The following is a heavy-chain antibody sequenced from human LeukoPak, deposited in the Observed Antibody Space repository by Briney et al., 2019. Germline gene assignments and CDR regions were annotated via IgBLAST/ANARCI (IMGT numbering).Heavy chain of an antibody. CDR1: GFTFSSYS. CDR2: NSSSSSYI. Sequence: AGSLRLSCAASGFTFSSYSMNWVRQAPGKGLECVSSNSSSSSYIYYADSVKGRFTISRDNAKNSLYLQMNSLRAEDTAVYYCASVPGIAAAGTEDAFDIWGQGTMVTVSS. J-gene: IGHJ3*02. D-gene: IGHD6-13*01. V-gene: IGHV3-21*01. CDR3: ASVPGIAAAGTEDAFDI.